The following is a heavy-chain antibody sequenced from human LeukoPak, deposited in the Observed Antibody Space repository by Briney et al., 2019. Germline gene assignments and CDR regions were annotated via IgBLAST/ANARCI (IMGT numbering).Heavy chain of an antibody. V-gene: IGHV1-8*01. CDR2: MNPNSGNT. CDR1: GYTFTSYD. J-gene: IGHJ6*03. Sequence: GASVKVSCKASGYTFTSYDINWVRQPTGQGLEWMGWMNPNSGNTGYAQKFQGRVTMTRNTSISTAYMELSSLRSEDTAVYYCAVSTFIEYSSSWYYYYYMDVWGKGTTVTVSS. CDR3: AVSTFIEYSSSWYYYYYMDV. D-gene: IGHD6-6*01.